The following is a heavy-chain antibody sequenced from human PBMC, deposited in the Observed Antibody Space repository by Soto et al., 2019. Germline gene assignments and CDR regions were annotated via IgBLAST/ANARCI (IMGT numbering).Heavy chain of an antibody. J-gene: IGHJ6*02. CDR1: GFIFSDYT. V-gene: IGHV3-48*02. CDR3: ARDHGGSTWFVGVYYFFGVDG. D-gene: IGHD6-13*01. CDR2: ISSSGGAI. Sequence: EVQLVESGGDLVQPGGSLRLSCAASGFIFSDYTMTWVRQAPGRGLEFVSHISSSGGAIFYAESVKGRFTVSRDNAKNSLYLQMNSLRDEDTAVYFCARDHGGSTWFVGVYYFFGVDGWGQGTAVTVSS.